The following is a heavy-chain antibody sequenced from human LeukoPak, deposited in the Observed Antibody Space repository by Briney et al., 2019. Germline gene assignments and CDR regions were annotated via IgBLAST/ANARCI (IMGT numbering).Heavy chain of an antibody. CDR3: ARIPNYDFWSGYRPTYYFDY. D-gene: IGHD3-3*01. J-gene: IGHJ4*02. Sequence: SQTLSLTCTVSGGSISSGGYYWSWIRQHPGKGLEWIGYIYYSGSTYYNPSLKSRVTISVDTSKNQFSLKLSSVTAADTAVYYCARIPNYDFWSGYRPTYYFDYWGQGTLVTVSS. V-gene: IGHV4-31*03. CDR2: IYYSGST. CDR1: GGSISSGGYY.